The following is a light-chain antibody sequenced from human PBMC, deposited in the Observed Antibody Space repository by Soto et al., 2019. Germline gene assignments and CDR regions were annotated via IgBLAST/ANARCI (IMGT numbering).Light chain of an antibody. V-gene: IGKV3-20*01. CDR2: GAS. CDR1: QSVSSN. Sequence: EIVMTQSPATLSVSPGERATLSCRASQSVSSNLAWYQQKPGQAPRLLIFGASSRATGIPDRFSGSGSGTDFTLTISRLEPEDFAVYYCQHYGSSPTTFGQGTKVDIK. J-gene: IGKJ1*01. CDR3: QHYGSSPTT.